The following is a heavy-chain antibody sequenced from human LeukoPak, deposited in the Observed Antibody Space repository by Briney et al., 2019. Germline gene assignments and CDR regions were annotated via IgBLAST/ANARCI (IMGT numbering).Heavy chain of an antibody. Sequence: ASVKVSCKASGYSFINYYIHWLRQAPGHGLEWMGIINPRSGSTTYAQKLQGGVTMTRDTSTSTVYMELSSLRSEDTAVYYCARDRDYGGNSIYFDYWGQGTLVTVSS. CDR1: GYSFINYY. V-gene: IGHV1-46*01. J-gene: IGHJ4*02. D-gene: IGHD4-23*01. CDR2: INPRSGST. CDR3: ARDRDYGGNSIYFDY.